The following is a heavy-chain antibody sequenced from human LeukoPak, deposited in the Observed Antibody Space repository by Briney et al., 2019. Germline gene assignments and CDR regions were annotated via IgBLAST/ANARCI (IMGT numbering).Heavy chain of an antibody. Sequence: KASETLSLTCTVSGASISSYYWSWIRQPPGKGLEWIGYIYYSGSTNYNPALKSRVTISVDTSKNQISLKLSSVTAADTAVYYCARVRGYYDSSGYDYWGQGTLVTVSS. V-gene: IGHV4-59*01. CDR2: IYYSGST. J-gene: IGHJ4*02. CDR3: ARVRGYYDSSGYDY. CDR1: GASISSYY. D-gene: IGHD3-22*01.